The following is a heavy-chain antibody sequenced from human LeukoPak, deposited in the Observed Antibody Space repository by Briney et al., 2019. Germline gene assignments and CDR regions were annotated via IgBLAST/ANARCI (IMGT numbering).Heavy chain of an antibody. V-gene: IGHV4-30-2*01. J-gene: IGHJ3*02. CDR1: GGSISSGGYS. CDR3: ARETPILGPRGGAFDI. D-gene: IGHD3-10*01. CDR2: IYHSGST. Sequence: TPSQTLSLTCAVSGGSISSGGYSWSWIRQPPGKGLEWIGYIYHSGSTYYNPSLKSRVTISVDKSKNQFSLKLSSVTAADTAVYYCARETPILGPRGGAFDIWGQGTMVTVSS.